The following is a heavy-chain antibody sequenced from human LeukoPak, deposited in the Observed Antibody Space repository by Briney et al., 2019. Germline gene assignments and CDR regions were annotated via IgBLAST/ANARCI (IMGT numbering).Heavy chain of an antibody. CDR3: ARTYYYDSSGYYPYGMDV. D-gene: IGHD3-22*01. Sequence: SETLSLTCSVSGGSISSRRYYWVWIRPPPGKALEGCGSIYYSGRPYYTPPLKSRVTISVDTSKNQFSLKLSSVTAADTAVYYCARTYYYDSSGYYPYGMDVWGQGTTVTVSS. CDR1: GGSISSRRYY. CDR2: IYYSGRP. V-gene: IGHV4-39*07. J-gene: IGHJ6*02.